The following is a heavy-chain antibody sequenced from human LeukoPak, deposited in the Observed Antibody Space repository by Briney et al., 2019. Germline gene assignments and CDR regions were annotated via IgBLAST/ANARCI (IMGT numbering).Heavy chain of an antibody. CDR3: ARSAIAVAGLLDY. D-gene: IGHD6-19*01. V-gene: IGHV4-34*01. CDR1: GGSFSGYY. J-gene: IGHJ4*02. CDR2: INHSGST. Sequence: PSETLPLTCAVYGGSFSGYYWSWIRQPPGKGLEWIGEINHSGSTNYNPSLKSRVTISVDTSKKQFSLKLSSVTAADTAVYYCARSAIAVAGLLDYWGQGTLVTVSS.